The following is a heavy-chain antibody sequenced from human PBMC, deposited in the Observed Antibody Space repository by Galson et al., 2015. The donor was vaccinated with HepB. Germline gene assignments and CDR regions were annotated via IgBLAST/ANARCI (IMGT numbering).Heavy chain of an antibody. J-gene: IGHJ4*02. V-gene: IGHV3-23*01. CDR3: AKRLQYPQWLHCFDY. CDR1: GFTFICYA. Sequence: SLRLSCAASGFTFICYAMNWVRQAPGKGLEWVSTSSGTTGRTYYADSVKGRFTISRDNSKNTLYLQMDSLRVEDTAIYYCAKRLQYPQWLHCFDYWGQGTLVTVSS. D-gene: IGHD4-11*01. CDR2: SSGTTGRT.